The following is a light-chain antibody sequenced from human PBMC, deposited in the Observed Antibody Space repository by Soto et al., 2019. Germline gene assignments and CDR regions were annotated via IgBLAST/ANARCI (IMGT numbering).Light chain of an antibody. CDR3: QQYNSYSWT. Sequence: DIQMTQSPSSLSASVGDKVTITCRATESVSKWLAWYQEKPGNPPRPLIYDASTLESGVPSRFSGSGSVTEFTLTISSLQPDDFAIYYCQQYNSYSWTFGQGTTVEIK. CDR1: ESVSKW. V-gene: IGKV1-5*01. J-gene: IGKJ1*01. CDR2: DAS.